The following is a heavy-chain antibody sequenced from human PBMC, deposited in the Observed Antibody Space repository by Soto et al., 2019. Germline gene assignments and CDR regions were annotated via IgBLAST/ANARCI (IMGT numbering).Heavy chain of an antibody. J-gene: IGHJ6*03. V-gene: IGHV3-74*01. CDR1: GFTFSIYW. D-gene: IGHD2-8*01. CDR3: ARDQNGPNYYMDV. CDR2: ITSDGSST. Sequence: EVQLVESGGGLVQPGGSLRLSCAASGFTFSIYWMHWVRQVPGKGLVWVSRITSDGSSTSYADSVKGRFTISRDNAKNTLYLQMNSLRAEDTAIYYCARDQNGPNYYMDVWCKGTTVTVSS.